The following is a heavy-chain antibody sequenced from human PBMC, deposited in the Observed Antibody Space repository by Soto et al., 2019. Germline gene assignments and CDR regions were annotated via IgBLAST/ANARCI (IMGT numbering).Heavy chain of an antibody. J-gene: IGHJ4*02. D-gene: IGHD3-22*01. Sequence: PGGSLRLSCAASGFTFSSYCMHWVRQAPGKGLEWVAVIWYDGSNKYYADSVKGRFTISRDNSKNTLYLQMNSLRAEDTAVYYCAKPPYDSSGYYFDYWGQGTLVTVSS. CDR1: GFTFSSYC. CDR2: IWYDGSNK. V-gene: IGHV3-30*02. CDR3: AKPPYDSSGYYFDY.